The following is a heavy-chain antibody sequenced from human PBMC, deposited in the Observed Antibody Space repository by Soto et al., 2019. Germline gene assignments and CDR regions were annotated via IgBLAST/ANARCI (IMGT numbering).Heavy chain of an antibody. V-gene: IGHV6-1*01. Sequence: SQTLSLTCAISGDSVSSNNAAWNWIRQSPSRGLEWLGRTYYRSKWYNDYAVSVKSRISFNPDTSKNQFSLQMNSVIPEDTAVYYCARAKKYSSSSGMDVWGQGTTVTVSS. D-gene: IGHD6-6*01. CDR3: ARAKKYSSSSGMDV. CDR2: TYYRSKWYN. CDR1: GDSVSSNNAA. J-gene: IGHJ6*02.